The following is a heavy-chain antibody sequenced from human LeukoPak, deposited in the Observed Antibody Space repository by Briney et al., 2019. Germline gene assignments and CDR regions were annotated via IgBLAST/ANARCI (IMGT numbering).Heavy chain of an antibody. V-gene: IGHV3-21*01. CDR1: GFSFSTYY. J-gene: IGHJ4*02. D-gene: IGHD1-14*01. CDR3: VRENHGSFDY. CDR2: ISSGSTYI. Sequence: VGSLRLSCAASGFSFSTYYVNWVRQAPGKGLEWVACISSGSTYIFHADSVRGRFAVSRDNAKNSLYLQMNSLRADDTAVYYCVRENHGSFDYWGRGSLVTVSS.